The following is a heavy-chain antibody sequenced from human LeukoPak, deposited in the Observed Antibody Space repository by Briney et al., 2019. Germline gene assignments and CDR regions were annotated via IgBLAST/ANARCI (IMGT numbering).Heavy chain of an antibody. D-gene: IGHD6-13*01. Sequence: GGSLRLSCAASGFTFSTYWMHWVRQGPGKGLEWVSGISWNSGSIGYADSVKGRFTISRDNARNSLYLQMNSLRAEDTALYYCAKGGIAAAGTFDYWGQGTLVTVSS. CDR1: GFTFSTYW. V-gene: IGHV3-9*01. J-gene: IGHJ4*02. CDR3: AKGGIAAAGTFDY. CDR2: ISWNSGSI.